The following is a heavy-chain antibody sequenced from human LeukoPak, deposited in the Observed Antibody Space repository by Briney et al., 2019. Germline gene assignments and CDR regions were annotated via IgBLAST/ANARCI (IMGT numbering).Heavy chain of an antibody. J-gene: IGHJ4*02. V-gene: IGHV3-30*02. CDR3: ARVSNEDIVVVPAATDY. CDR1: GFTFSTYG. Sequence: GGSLRLSCAASGFTFSTYGMHWVRQAPGKGLEWVAFIRYDAINKYYADSVKGRFTISRDNSRNTLYLQMNSLRAEDTAVYYCARVSNEDIVVVPAATDYWGQGTLVTVSS. D-gene: IGHD2-2*01. CDR2: IRYDAINK.